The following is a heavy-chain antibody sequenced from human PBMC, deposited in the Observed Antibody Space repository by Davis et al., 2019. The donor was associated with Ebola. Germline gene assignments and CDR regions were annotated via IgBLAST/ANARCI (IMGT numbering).Heavy chain of an antibody. D-gene: IGHD3-22*01. V-gene: IGHV3-33*01. Sequence: GESLKISCAASGFTFSSYGMHWVRQAPGKGLEWVAVIWYDGSNEDYADSVKGRFTISRDNSKNTLYLQMNSLRAEDTAVYYCARDHYDSSAHNWFDPWGQGTLVTVSS. CDR1: GFTFSSYG. J-gene: IGHJ5*02. CDR2: IWYDGSNE. CDR3: ARDHYDSSAHNWFDP.